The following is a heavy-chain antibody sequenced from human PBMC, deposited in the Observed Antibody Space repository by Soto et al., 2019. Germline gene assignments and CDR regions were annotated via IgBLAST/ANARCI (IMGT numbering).Heavy chain of an antibody. V-gene: IGHV3-23*01. CDR1: GFTFSSYA. J-gene: IGHJ6*02. D-gene: IGHD6-13*01. CDR2: ISGSGGST. Sequence: GGSLRLSCAASGFTFSSYAMIWVRQAPGKGLEWVSAISGSGGSTYYADSVKGRFTISRDNSKNTLYLQMSSLRAEDTAVYYCAKDMYSSSWYFYYYSMDVWGQGTTVTAP. CDR3: AKDMYSSSWYFYYYSMDV.